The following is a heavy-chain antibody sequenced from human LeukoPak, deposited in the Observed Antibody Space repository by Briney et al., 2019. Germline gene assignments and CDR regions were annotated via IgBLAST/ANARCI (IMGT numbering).Heavy chain of an antibody. CDR1: GGSISSYY. CDR3: ARGIGLVSGSSTEDAVDI. Sequence: PSETLSLTCTVSGGSISSYYWSWIRQPAGKGLEWIGRIYTSGSTNYNPSLKSRVTMSVDTSKNQFSLKLSSVTAADTAVYYCARGIGLVSGSSTEDAVDIWGQGTMVIVSS. J-gene: IGHJ3*02. V-gene: IGHV4-4*07. CDR2: IYTSGST. D-gene: IGHD1-26*01.